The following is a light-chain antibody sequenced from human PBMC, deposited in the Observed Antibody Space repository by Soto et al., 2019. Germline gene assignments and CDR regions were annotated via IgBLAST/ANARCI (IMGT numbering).Light chain of an antibody. J-gene: IGLJ1*01. Sequence: QSALTQPASVSGSPGQSITISCTGTSSDVGGYNYVSWYQHHPGKAPKLMIYEVSNRPSGVSNRFSGSKSVNTASLTISGLQAEDEADYHCSSYTSSSTYVFGTGTKLTVL. V-gene: IGLV2-14*01. CDR3: SSYTSSSTYV. CDR2: EVS. CDR1: SSDVGGYNY.